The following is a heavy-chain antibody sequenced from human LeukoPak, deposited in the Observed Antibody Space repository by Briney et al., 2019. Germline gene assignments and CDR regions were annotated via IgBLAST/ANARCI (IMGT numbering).Heavy chain of an antibody. CDR1: GYTFTSYY. J-gene: IGHJ6*02. CDR2: INPSGGST. CDR3: ARDGGATTDYYYGMDV. V-gene: IGHV1-46*01. D-gene: IGHD1-26*01. Sequence: GASVKVSCKASGYTFTSYYMHWVRQAPGQGLEWMGLINPSGGSTSYAQKFQGRVTMTRDTSTSTVYMELSSLRSEDTAVYYCARDGGATTDYYYGMDVWGQGTTVTVSS.